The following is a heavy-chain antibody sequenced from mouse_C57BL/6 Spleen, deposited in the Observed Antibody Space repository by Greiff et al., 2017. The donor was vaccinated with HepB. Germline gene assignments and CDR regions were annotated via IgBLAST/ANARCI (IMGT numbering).Heavy chain of an antibody. Sequence: QVQLKQSGPELVKPGASVKISCKASGYAFSSSWMNWVKQRPGKGLEWIGRIYPGDGDTNYNGKFKGKATLTADKSSSTAYMQLSSLTSEDSAVYFCARGDYALYAMDYWGQGTSVTVSS. CDR3: ARGDYALYAMDY. D-gene: IGHD2-4*01. V-gene: IGHV1-82*01. CDR1: GYAFSSSW. J-gene: IGHJ4*01. CDR2: IYPGDGDT.